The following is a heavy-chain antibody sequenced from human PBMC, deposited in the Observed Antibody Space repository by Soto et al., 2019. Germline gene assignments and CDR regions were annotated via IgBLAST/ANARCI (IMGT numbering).Heavy chain of an antibody. D-gene: IGHD4-17*01. CDR2: IDNSGANK. CDR3: AKNGDYPFDY. Sequence: GWSLRLSCAPSGFTLRTFAMIWVRQPPGKGLEWVAAIDNSGANKFYADSVKGRFTISRDNSKNTLYLQMNSLRAEDTAVYYCAKNGDYPFDYWGQGTLVTVSS. J-gene: IGHJ4*02. V-gene: IGHV3-23*01. CDR1: GFTLRTFA.